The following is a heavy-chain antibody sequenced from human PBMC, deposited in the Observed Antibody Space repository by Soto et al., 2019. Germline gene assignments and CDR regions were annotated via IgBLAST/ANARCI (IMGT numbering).Heavy chain of an antibody. CDR2: ISYDGSNK. CDR3: VLLGGSSWYAFDY. V-gene: IGHV3-30*03. Sequence: PGGSLRLSCAASGFTFSSYGMHWVRQAPGKGLEWVAVISYDGSNKYYADSVKGRFTISRDNSKNTLYLQMNSLRAEDTAVYYCVLLGGSSWYAFDYWGQGTLVTVSS. CDR1: GFTFSSYG. D-gene: IGHD6-13*01. J-gene: IGHJ4*02.